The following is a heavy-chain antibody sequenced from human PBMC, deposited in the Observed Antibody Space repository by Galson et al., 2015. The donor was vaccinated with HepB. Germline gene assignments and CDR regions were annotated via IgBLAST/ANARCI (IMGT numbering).Heavy chain of an antibody. CDR2: VYYSGTT. J-gene: IGHJ4*02. V-gene: IGHV4-59*01. CDR3: ARGVADFYDSSGYSYYFDF. Sequence: LSLTCTVSGGSISSYYWSWLRQAPGRGLEWIANVYYSGTTKYNPSLKSRVTVLLDTSKNQFSLKVTSVTAADTAVYYCARGVADFYDSSGYSYYFDFWGQGSLVTVSS. CDR1: GGSISSYY. D-gene: IGHD3-22*01.